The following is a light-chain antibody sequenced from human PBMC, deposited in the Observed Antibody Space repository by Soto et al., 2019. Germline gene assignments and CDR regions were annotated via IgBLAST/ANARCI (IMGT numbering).Light chain of an antibody. CDR3: QQYNNWSV. Sequence: EIVMTQSPATLSVSPGETVTLSCRASQSVSSDLAGYQQKPGQAPRLLISRASSRATGFPARFSGSGSGTEFTLTISSLQSEDFAVYYCQQYNNWSVFGGGTKVEIK. CDR2: RAS. CDR1: QSVSSD. J-gene: IGKJ4*01. V-gene: IGKV3-15*01.